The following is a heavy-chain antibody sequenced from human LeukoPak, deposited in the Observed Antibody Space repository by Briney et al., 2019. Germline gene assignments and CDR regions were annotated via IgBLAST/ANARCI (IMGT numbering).Heavy chain of an antibody. J-gene: IGHJ4*02. CDR2: IRYDGSSK. D-gene: IGHD6-19*01. Sequence: GGSLRLSCAASGFTFSSYGMYWVRQAPGKGLEWVAFIRYDGSSKYYTDSVKGRFTISRDNSKNTMYLQMNSLKVEDTAVYYCAKGPPTNEAVPGTPFDYWGQGTLVTVSS. V-gene: IGHV3-30*02. CDR1: GFTFSSYG. CDR3: AKGPPTNEAVPGTPFDY.